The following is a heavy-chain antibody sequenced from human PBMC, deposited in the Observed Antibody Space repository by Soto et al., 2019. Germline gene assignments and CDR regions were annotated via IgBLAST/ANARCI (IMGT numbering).Heavy chain of an antibody. D-gene: IGHD7-27*01. CDR1: GYTFTSYG. V-gene: IGHV1-18*01. CDR2: ISAYNGNT. Sequence: ASVKVSCKASGYTFTSYGISWVRQAPGRGLEWMGWISAYNGNTNYAQKLQGRVTMTTDTSTSTAYMELRSLRSDDTAVYYCARETGPGYDYGMDVWGQGTTVTVSS. J-gene: IGHJ6*01. CDR3: ARETGPGYDYGMDV.